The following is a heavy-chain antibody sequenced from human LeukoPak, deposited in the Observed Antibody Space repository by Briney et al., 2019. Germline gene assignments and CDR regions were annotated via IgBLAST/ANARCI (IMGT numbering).Heavy chain of an antibody. J-gene: IGHJ6*03. V-gene: IGHV4-59*01. Sequence: PSETLSLTRTVSNGSISPYYWTWIRQPPGKGLEYIGYINYSGSTKYNTSLKSRLTISVGTSKNQYFLELSSVTAADTAVYYCARARVSDTSGPYFGYFYDMDVWGKGTTVIVSS. CDR3: ARARVSDTSGPYFGYFYDMDV. CDR2: INYSGST. D-gene: IGHD3-22*01. CDR1: NGSISPYY.